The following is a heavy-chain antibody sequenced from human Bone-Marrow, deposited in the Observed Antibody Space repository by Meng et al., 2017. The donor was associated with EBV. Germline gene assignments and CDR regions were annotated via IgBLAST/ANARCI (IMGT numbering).Heavy chain of an antibody. V-gene: IGHV4-34*01. Sequence: QVQLQGWGAGLLKPSETLSLTCAVYGGSFSGYYWSWVRQPPGKGLEWIGEINHSGSTNYNPSLKSRVTISVDTSKNQFSLKLSSVTAADTAVYYCARGPPPYYYDSSGYYELDWYFDLWGRGTLVTVSS. CDR3: ARGPPPYYYDSSGYYELDWYFDL. D-gene: IGHD3-22*01. CDR1: GGSFSGYY. J-gene: IGHJ2*01. CDR2: INHSGST.